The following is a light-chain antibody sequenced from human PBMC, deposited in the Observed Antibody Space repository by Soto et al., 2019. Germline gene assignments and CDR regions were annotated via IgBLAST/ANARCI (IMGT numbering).Light chain of an antibody. J-gene: IGKJ4*01. V-gene: IGKV1-39*01. CDR3: QQYKSFSLT. CDR1: QSISSY. CDR2: ASS. Sequence: DIQMTQSPPSLSASVGDRVTITCRASQSISSYLNWYQQKPGRAPKLLIYASSTLQSGVPSRFSGSGSGTEFSLTISSLQPDDFATYYCQQYKSFSLTFGGGTKVDNK.